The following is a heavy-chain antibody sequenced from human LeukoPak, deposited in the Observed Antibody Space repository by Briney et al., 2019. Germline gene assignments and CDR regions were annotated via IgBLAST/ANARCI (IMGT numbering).Heavy chain of an antibody. J-gene: IGHJ4*02. CDR3: ARGRSYGFDFDS. D-gene: IGHD5-18*01. CDR2: KYYSGST. V-gene: IGHV4-61*01. CDR1: GVSINTCCYY. Sequence: SETLSLTCDVSGVSINTCCYYWTWIRQPPGKGLEWIGYKYYSGSTRYNSSLRSRLTISLDTSKNQFSLRLTSVTAADTAVYYCARGRSYGFDFDSWGPGTMVIVSS.